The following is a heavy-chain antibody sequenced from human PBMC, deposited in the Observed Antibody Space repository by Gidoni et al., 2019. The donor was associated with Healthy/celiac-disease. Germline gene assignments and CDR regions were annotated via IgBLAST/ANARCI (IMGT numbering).Heavy chain of an antibody. CDR1: GFTFSSYG. J-gene: IGHJ6*02. V-gene: IGHV3-30*03. CDR2: ISYDGSNK. Sequence: QVQLVESGGGVVQPGRSLRLSCAASGFTFSSYGMHWVRQAPGKGLEWVAVISYDGSNKYYADSVKGRFTISRDNSKNTLYLQMNSLRAEDTAVYYCATTGSLYPHYYGMDVWGQGTTVTVSS. CDR3: ATTGSLYPHYYGMDV. D-gene: IGHD2-2*02.